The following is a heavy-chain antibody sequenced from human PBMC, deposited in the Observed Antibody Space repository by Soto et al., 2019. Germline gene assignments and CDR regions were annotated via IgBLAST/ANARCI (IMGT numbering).Heavy chain of an antibody. CDR1: GYTFTGYY. CDR2: INPNSGGT. Sequence: ASVKVSCKASGYTFTGYYMHWVRQAPGQGLEWMGWINPNSGGTNYAQKFQGWVTMTRDTSISTAYMELSRLRSDDTAVYYCARGRRHYYDSSGYYSADYYYYYGMDVWGQGTTVTVSS. V-gene: IGHV1-2*04. J-gene: IGHJ6*02. CDR3: ARGRRHYYDSSGYYSADYYYYYGMDV. D-gene: IGHD3-22*01.